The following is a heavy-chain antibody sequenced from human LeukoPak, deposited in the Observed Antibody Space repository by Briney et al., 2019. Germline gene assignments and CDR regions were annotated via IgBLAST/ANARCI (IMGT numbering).Heavy chain of an antibody. J-gene: IGHJ4*02. CDR3: ARDKTYYYDSSGYNLEY. D-gene: IGHD3-22*01. CDR1: GYTFTSYG. CDR2: ISAYNGNT. V-gene: IGHV1-18*01. Sequence: GASVKVSCKASGYTFTSYGISWVRQAPGQGLEWMGWISAYNGNTNYAQKLQGRVTMTTDTSTSTAYMELRSLRSDDTAVYYCARDKTYYYDSSGYNLEYWGQGTLVTVSS.